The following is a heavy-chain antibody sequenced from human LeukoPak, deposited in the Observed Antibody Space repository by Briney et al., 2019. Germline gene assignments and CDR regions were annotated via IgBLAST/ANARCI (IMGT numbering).Heavy chain of an antibody. Sequence: SETLSLTCTVSGGSISSDYWSWIRQPPGKGLEWIGYIYYSGTTNYNPSLKSRVAISIDTSKNQFSLKLSSLSAADTAVYYCARVGDWNDLVYWGQGTLVTVSS. CDR2: IYYSGTT. D-gene: IGHD1-1*01. V-gene: IGHV4-59*01. J-gene: IGHJ4*02. CDR3: ARVGDWNDLVY. CDR1: GGSISSDY.